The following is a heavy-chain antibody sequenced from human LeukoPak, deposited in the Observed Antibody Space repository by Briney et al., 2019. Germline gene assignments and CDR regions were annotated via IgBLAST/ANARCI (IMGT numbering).Heavy chain of an antibody. CDR3: AKRWGYDYPDLGELYY. Sequence: GGSLRLSCAASGFTFSSYVMHWVRQAPGKGLEWVAIISYDGSNKYYADSVKGRFTISRDNSKNTLYLQMNSLRAEDTAVYYCAKRWGYDYPDLGELYYWGQGTLVTVSS. CDR1: GFTFSSYV. CDR2: ISYDGSNK. V-gene: IGHV3-30*04. D-gene: IGHD3-16*01. J-gene: IGHJ4*02.